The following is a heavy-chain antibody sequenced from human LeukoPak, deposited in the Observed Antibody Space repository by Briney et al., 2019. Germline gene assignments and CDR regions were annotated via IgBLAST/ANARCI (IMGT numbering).Heavy chain of an antibody. CDR1: GFTFNNAW. CDR3: AKGAGFSGSYWCDY. Sequence: GGSLRLSCAASGFTFNNAWMSWVRQAPGKGLEWVGRIKSKTDGGTTDYAAPVKGRFTISRDDSKRMLYLQMNSLRAEDTAVYYCAKGAGFSGSYWCDYWGQGTLVTVSS. J-gene: IGHJ4*02. D-gene: IGHD1-26*01. V-gene: IGHV3-15*01. CDR2: IKSKTDGGTT.